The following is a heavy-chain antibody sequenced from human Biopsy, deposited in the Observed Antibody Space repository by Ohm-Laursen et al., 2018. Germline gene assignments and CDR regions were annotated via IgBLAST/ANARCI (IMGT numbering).Heavy chain of an antibody. CDR2: INTENGNT. D-gene: IGHD1-1*01. V-gene: IGHV1-18*01. J-gene: IGHJ6*02. CDR3: ARAKLEPVYYYYGMDV. CDR1: GYTFTSYG. Sequence: AVKVSCKASGYTFTSYGISWVWQAPGQGLEWMGWINTENGNTIYAQNLQGRVTMTADTSTSTAYMEVTSLRSDDTAVYYCARAKLEPVYYYYGMDVWGQGTTVTVSS.